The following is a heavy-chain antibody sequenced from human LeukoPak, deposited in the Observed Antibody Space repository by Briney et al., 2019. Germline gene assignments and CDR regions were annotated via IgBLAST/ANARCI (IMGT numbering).Heavy chain of an antibody. CDR3: ARGLESCSSGSCFKD. CDR1: GFVVSSNY. D-gene: IGHD2-15*01. Sequence: GGSLRLSCAASGFVVSSNYMSWVRQAPGKGLEWVSLIYSSGSTYYTASVKGRFTISRDHSKNTLYLQMNSLRAEDAALYYCARGLESCSSGSCFKDWGQGTLVAVSS. J-gene: IGHJ4*02. V-gene: IGHV3-53*01. CDR2: IYSSGST.